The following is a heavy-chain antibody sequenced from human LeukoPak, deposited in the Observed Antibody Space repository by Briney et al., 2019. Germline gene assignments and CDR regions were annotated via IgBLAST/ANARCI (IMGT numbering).Heavy chain of an antibody. CDR1: GFTFSDYY. CDR3: ARDALGSYDY. Sequence: RSGGSLRLSCAASGFTFSDYYMFWIRQAPGKGLGWISYISDSGSTMYYTDSVKGRFTISRDNAKSSLYLQMNSLRVEDTAVYYCARDALGSYDYWGQGTLVTVSS. V-gene: IGHV3-11*01. J-gene: IGHJ4*02. CDR2: ISDSGSTM. D-gene: IGHD3-10*01.